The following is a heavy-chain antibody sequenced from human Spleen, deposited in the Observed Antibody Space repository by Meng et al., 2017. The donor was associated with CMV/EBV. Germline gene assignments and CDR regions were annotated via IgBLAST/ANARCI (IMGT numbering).Heavy chain of an antibody. CDR3: ARTLPYFRVDYGMDV. V-gene: IGHV1-46*01. CDR2: IEPSGGST. CDR1: GDTFTTSY. D-gene: IGHD3-3*01. J-gene: IGHJ6*02. Sequence: ASVKVSCKAPGDTFTTSYIHWVRQAPGQGLEWVGVIEPSGGSTNYAQKFKGRVTVTRDTSTSTVYMELGSLRSEDTAVYYCARTLPYFRVDYGMDVWGQGTTVTVSS.